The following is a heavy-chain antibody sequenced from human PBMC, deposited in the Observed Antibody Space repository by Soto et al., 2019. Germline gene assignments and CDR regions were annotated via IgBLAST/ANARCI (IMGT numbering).Heavy chain of an antibody. V-gene: IGHV4-30-2*01. Sequence: PSETLSLTCAVSGGSISSGGYSWSWIRQPPGKGLEWIGYIYHSGSTYYTPSLKSRVTISVDRTKNQFSLKLRSVTAADTAVYYCARLGDYYQAFDYWGHGALVTVSS. J-gene: IGHJ4*01. D-gene: IGHD3-22*01. CDR1: GGSISSGGYS. CDR2: IYHSGST. CDR3: ARLGDYYQAFDY.